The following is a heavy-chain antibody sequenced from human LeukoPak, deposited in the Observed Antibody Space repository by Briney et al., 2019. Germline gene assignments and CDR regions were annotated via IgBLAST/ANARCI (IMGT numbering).Heavy chain of an antibody. CDR1: GGSISGYY. CDR3: ARASPSGGYMDV. Sequence: PSETLSLTCTVSGGSISGYYWSWIRQPAGKGLQWIGRLHTSGSSSYNPSLKSRVTISVDKSMNQFSLKLSSVTAADTALYYCARASPSGGYMDVWGKGTTVTVSS. J-gene: IGHJ6*03. D-gene: IGHD3-10*01. CDR2: LHTSGSS. V-gene: IGHV4-4*07.